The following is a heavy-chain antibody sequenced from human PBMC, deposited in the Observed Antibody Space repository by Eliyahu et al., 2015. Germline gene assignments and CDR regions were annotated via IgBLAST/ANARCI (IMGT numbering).Heavy chain of an antibody. V-gene: IGHV3-30-3*01. CDR2: ISYDGSNK. CDR1: GFTFSSYA. Sequence: QVQLVESGGGVAQPGRSLRXSCAAXGFTFSSYAMHWVRQAPGKGLEWVAVISYDGSNKYYADSVKGRFTISRDNSKNTLYLQMNSLRAEDTAVYYCARGTMFVNYWGQGTLVTVSS. CDR3: ARGTMFVNY. J-gene: IGHJ4*02. D-gene: IGHD3-10*02.